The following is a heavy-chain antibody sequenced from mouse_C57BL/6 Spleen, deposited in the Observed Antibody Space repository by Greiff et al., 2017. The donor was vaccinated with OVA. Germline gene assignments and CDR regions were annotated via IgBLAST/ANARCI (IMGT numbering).Heavy chain of an antibody. CDR2: ISDGGSYT. CDR1: GFTFSSYA. CDR3: AREGGGSYAMDY. Sequence: EVQLVESGGGLVKPGGSLKLSCAASGFTFSSYAMSWVRQTPEKRLEWVATISDGGSYTYYPDNVKGRFTISRDNAKNNLYLQMSHLKSEDTAVYYGAREGGGSYAMDYWGQGTSVTVSS. V-gene: IGHV5-4*01. D-gene: IGHD1-1*01. J-gene: IGHJ4*01.